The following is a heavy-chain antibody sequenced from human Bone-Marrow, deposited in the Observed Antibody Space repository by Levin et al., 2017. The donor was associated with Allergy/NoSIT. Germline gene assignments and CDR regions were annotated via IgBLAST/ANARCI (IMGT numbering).Heavy chain of an antibody. J-gene: IGHJ4*02. CDR3: SSASSGSHTPIDF. CDR2: INPNSGGT. Sequence: ASVKVSCKASGHPFADYYIHWVRQAPGQGLEWMGWINPNSGGTDFAQKFQDRVTMTGDTSISTAYMHLNMLTSDDTAVYFCSSASSGSHTPIDFWGQGTLVTVSS. D-gene: IGHD2-15*01. V-gene: IGHV1-2*02. CDR1: GHPFADYY.